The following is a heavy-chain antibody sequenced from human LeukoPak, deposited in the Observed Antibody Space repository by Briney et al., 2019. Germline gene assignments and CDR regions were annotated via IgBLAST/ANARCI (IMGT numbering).Heavy chain of an antibody. D-gene: IGHD3-9*01. Sequence: PSETLSLTCTVSGGSFGGYYWTWIRQPPGKGLEWIGFIYYSGSTNYNPSLKGRVTISVDTSKNQFSLKVNSVTAADTAVYFCARAPFDTISVDFWGQGTLVIVSS. CDR1: GGSFGGYY. CDR2: IYYSGST. CDR3: ARAPFDTISVDF. J-gene: IGHJ4*02. V-gene: IGHV4-59*01.